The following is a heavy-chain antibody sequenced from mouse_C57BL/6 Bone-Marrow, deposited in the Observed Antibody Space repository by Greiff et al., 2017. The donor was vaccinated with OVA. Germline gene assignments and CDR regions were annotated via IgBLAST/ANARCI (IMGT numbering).Heavy chain of an antibody. CDR3: TTRISWFAY. D-gene: IGHD1-3*01. CDR1: GFNIKDDY. CDR2: IDPENGDT. Sequence: EVQVVESGAELVRPGASVKLSCTASGFNIKDDYMHWVKQRPEQGLEWIGWIDPENGDTEYASKFQGKATITADTSSNTAYLQLSSLTSEDTAVYYCTTRISWFAYWGQGTLVTVSA. V-gene: IGHV14-4*01. J-gene: IGHJ3*01.